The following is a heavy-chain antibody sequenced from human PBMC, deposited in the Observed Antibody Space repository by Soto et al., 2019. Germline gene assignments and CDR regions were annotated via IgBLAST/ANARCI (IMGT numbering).Heavy chain of an antibody. CDR2: VYNNGGT. CDR1: GGSISSDY. J-gene: IGHJ3*02. V-gene: IGHV4-59*01. CDR3: ARGYYYDTSVYYSAFDI. Sequence: PSETLSLTCTVSGGSISSDYWSWIRHPPGKGLEWVGYVYNNGGTKYNPSLKSRVTISVDTSNNQFSLKLTSVTAADTAVYYCARGYYYDTSVYYSAFDIWGQGTMVTVS. D-gene: IGHD3-22*01.